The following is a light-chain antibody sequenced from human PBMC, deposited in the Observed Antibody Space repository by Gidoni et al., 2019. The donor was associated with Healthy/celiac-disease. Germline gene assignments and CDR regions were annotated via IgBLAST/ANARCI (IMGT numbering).Light chain of an antibody. Sequence: DIQMTQSPSSLSASVGDRVTITCRASQSISSYLNWYQQKPGKAPKLLIYAASSLESGVPSRFSGSRSGADFTLTISSLRPEDFATYSCQQSYSTPYTFGQGTKLEIK. CDR1: QSISSY. J-gene: IGKJ2*01. V-gene: IGKV1-39*01. CDR2: AAS. CDR3: QQSYSTPYT.